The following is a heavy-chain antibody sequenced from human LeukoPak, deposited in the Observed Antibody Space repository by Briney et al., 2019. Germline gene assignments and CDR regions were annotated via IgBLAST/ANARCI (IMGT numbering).Heavy chain of an antibody. Sequence: GGSLRLSCTASGFTLTNNWMHWVRQVPGKGLEWVSRVNTYGTNTNYADSVRGRFTISRDNAKNTLYLQMDSLRAEDSAIYYCAREFSPEDAFDLWVQGTRVTVSS. CDR3: AREFSPEDAFDL. V-gene: IGHV3-74*01. CDR2: VNTYGTNT. CDR1: GFTLTNNW. J-gene: IGHJ3*01.